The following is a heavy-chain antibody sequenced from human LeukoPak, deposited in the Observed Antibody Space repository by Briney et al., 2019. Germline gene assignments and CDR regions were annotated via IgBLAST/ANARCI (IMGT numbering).Heavy chain of an antibody. CDR3: AHARRTYYYGSGSHPFGT. Sequence: KESGPTLVNPTQTLTLTCTFSGFSLSTSGVGVGWIRQPPGKALEWLALIYWDDDKRYSPSLKSRLTITKDTSKNQVVLTMTNMDPVDTATYYCAHARRTYYYGSGSHPFGTWGQGTLVTVSS. V-gene: IGHV2-5*02. J-gene: IGHJ5*02. D-gene: IGHD3-10*01. CDR2: IYWDDDK. CDR1: GFSLSTSGVG.